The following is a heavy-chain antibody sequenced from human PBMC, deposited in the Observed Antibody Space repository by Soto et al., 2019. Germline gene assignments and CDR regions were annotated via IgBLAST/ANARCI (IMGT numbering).Heavy chain of an antibody. CDR1: GGSISSYY. D-gene: IGHD3-3*01. J-gene: IGHJ5*02. CDR3: ARLRFLEWLGLGANWFDP. Sequence: PSATLSHTCTVSGGSISSYYWSWIRQPPGKGLEWIGYIYYSGSTNYNPSLKSRVTISVDTSKNQFSLKLSSVTAADTAVYYCARLRFLEWLGLGANWFDPWGQGTLVTVSS. CDR2: IYYSGST. V-gene: IGHV4-59*01.